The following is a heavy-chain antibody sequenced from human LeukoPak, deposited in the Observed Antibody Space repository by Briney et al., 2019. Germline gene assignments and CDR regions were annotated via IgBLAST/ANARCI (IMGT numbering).Heavy chain of an antibody. D-gene: IGHD4-11*01. J-gene: IGHJ4*02. CDR3: VKDMAGNYDY. V-gene: IGHV3-74*01. Sequence: PGGSLRLSCAASGFMFSNYWMHWVRQAPGKGLVWVSRINTDGSSTNYADSVTGRFTISRDNAENTLYLQMNSLRAEDTAIYYCVKDMAGNYDYWGQGTLVTVSS. CDR1: GFMFSNYW. CDR2: INTDGSST.